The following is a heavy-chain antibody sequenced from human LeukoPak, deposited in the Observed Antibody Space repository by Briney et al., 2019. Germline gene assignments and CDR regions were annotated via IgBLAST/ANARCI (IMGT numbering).Heavy chain of an antibody. D-gene: IGHD1-26*01. CDR1: GYTFVNYD. CDR2: MSPNSNRT. J-gene: IGHJ3*02. Sequence: ASVKVSCKASGYTFVNYDINWVRQASGQGLEWVGWMSPNSNRTGYAQTFQGRVTISRDTSINTAYMELSSLRSEDTAVYYCARRGRDPVGAIPFDIWGQGTKVTVST. CDR3: ARRGRDPVGAIPFDI. V-gene: IGHV1-8*03.